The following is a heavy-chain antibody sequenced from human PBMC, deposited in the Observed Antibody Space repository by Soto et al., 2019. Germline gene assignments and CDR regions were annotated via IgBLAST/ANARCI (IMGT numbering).Heavy chain of an antibody. D-gene: IGHD3-10*01. Sequence: SETLSLTCAVYGGSFSGYYWSWIRQPPGKGLEWIGEINHSGSTSYNPSLKSRVTISVDTSKNQFSLKLSSVTAADTAVYYCARGPRGYYYGSGSYSAYFDYWGQGTLVTVSS. CDR2: INHSGST. J-gene: IGHJ4*02. CDR1: GGSFSGYY. CDR3: ARGPRGYYYGSGSYSAYFDY. V-gene: IGHV4-34*01.